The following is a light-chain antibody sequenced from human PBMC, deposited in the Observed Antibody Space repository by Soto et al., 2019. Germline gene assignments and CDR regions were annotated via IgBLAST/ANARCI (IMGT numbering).Light chain of an antibody. J-gene: IGLJ1*01. CDR2: SNN. Sequence: VLTQPPSSSGTPGQRVTISCSGSSSNIGSNTVNWYQQLPGTAPKLLIYSNNQRPSGVPDRFSGSKSGTSASLAISGLQSEDEADYYCAAWDDSLNVLYVFGTGTKVTVL. CDR1: SSNIGSNT. CDR3: AAWDDSLNVLYV. V-gene: IGLV1-44*01.